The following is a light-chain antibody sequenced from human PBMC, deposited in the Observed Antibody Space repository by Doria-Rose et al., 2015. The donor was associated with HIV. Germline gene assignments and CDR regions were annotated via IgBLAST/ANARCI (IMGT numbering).Light chain of an antibody. J-gene: IGKJ2*01. Sequence: IQLAQSPSSLSASVGDRDTIICRASQSIINYLNWDQQKPGKAPKLLIYDASSLESGVPSRFSGSGSGTDFTLAISSLQPEDFATYYCQQNYRTPYTFGQGTKLKIK. CDR2: DAS. CDR3: QQNYRTPYT. CDR1: QSIINY. V-gene: IGKV1-39*01.